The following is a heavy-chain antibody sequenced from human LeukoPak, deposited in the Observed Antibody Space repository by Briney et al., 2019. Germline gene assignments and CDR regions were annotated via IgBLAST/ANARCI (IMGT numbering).Heavy chain of an antibody. J-gene: IGHJ4*02. V-gene: IGHV3-33*01. CDR3: ARDHERVVINYFDY. CDR1: GFTFSSYG. D-gene: IGHD3-3*01. CDR2: IWYDGSNK. Sequence: GGSLRPSCAASGFTFSSYGMHWVRQAPGKGLEWVAVIWYDGSNKYYADSVKGRFTISRDNSKNTLYLQMNSLRAEDTAVYYCARDHERVVINYFDYWGQGTLVSV.